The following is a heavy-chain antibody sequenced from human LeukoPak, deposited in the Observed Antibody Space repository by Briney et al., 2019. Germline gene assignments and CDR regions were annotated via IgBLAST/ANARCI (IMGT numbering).Heavy chain of an antibody. Sequence: ASVKVSCKASGYTFTTYYIHWVRQAPGQGLEWMGGIIPIFGTANYAQKFQGRVTMTRDMSTSTVYMELSSLRSEDTAVYYCAIAVAGETYNWFDPWGQGTLVTVSS. J-gene: IGHJ5*02. CDR3: AIAVAGETYNWFDP. V-gene: IGHV1-46*01. CDR2: IIPIFGTA. D-gene: IGHD6-19*01. CDR1: GYTFTTYY.